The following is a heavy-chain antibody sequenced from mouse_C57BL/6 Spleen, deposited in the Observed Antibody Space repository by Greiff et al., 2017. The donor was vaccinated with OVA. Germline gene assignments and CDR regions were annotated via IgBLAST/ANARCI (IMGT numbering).Heavy chain of an antibody. CDR1: GFTFSDYG. CDR3: AKGGSAWFAY. J-gene: IGHJ3*01. V-gene: IGHV5-17*01. Sequence: DVHLVESGGGLVKPGGSLKLSCAASGFTFSDYGMHWVRQAPEKGLEWVAYISSGSSTIYYADTVKGRFTISRDNAKNTLFLQMTSLRSEDTAMYYCAKGGSAWFAYWGQGTLVTVSA. CDR2: ISSGSSTI.